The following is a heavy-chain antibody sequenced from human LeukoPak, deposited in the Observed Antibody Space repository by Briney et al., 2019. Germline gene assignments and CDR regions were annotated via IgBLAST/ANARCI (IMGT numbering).Heavy chain of an antibody. CDR1: GFTFSSYA. D-gene: IGHD3-10*01. CDR2: ISGSGGST. V-gene: IGHV3-23*01. J-gene: IGHJ5*02. Sequence: PGGSLRLSCAASGFTFSSYAMSWVRQAPGKGLEWVSAISGSGGSTYYADSVKGRFTISRDNSKNTLYLQMNSLRAEDTAVYYCAKTTMVRGVDVNWFDPRGQGTLVTVSS. CDR3: AKTTMVRGVDVNWFDP.